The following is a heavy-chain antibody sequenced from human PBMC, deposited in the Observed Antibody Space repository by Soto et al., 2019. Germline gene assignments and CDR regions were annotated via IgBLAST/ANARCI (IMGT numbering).Heavy chain of an antibody. J-gene: IGHJ2*01. CDR1: GGSISSYY. Sequence: QVQLQESGPGLVKPSETLSLTCTVSGGSISSYYWCWIRQPPGKGLEWIGYIYYSGSTNYNPSLKSRVTIPVDTSKTQFSLKLSSVTAADTAVYYCARDRNCGDYPVWYFALWGRGTLVTVSS. CDR3: ARDRNCGDYPVWYFAL. V-gene: IGHV4-59*01. D-gene: IGHD4-17*01. CDR2: IYYSGST.